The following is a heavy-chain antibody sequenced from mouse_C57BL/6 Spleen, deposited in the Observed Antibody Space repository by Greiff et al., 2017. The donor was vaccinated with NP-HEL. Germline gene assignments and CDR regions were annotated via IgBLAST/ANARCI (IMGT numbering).Heavy chain of an antibody. CDR3: ARQGSYSDV. CDR2: ISGGGGNT. Sequence: EVQLVESGGGLVKPGGSLKLSCAASGFTFSSYTMSWVRQTPEKRLEWVATISGGGGNTYYPDSVKGRFTISRDNAKNTLYLQMSSLRSEDTALYYCARQGSYSDVWGTGTTVTVSS. J-gene: IGHJ1*03. V-gene: IGHV5-9*01. D-gene: IGHD3-2*02. CDR1: GFTFSSYT.